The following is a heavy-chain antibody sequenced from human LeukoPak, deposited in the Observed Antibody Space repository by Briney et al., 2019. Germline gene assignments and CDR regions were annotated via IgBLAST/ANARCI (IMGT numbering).Heavy chain of an antibody. CDR1: GFTFSDYY. D-gene: IGHD2-21*02. V-gene: IGHV3-11*01. CDR2: ISSSGSTI. J-gene: IGHJ4*02. CDR3: ARFVVVTATKYYFDY. Sequence: KTGGSLRLSCAASGFTFSDYYMSWIRQAPGKGLEWVSYISSSGSTIYYADSVKGRFTISRDNAKNSLYLQMNSLRAEDTALYYCARFVVVTATKYYFDYWGQGTLVTVSS.